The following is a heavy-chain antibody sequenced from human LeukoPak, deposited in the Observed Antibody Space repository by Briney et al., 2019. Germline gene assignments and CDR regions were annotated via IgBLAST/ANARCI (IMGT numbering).Heavy chain of an antibody. CDR1: GYTFTSYG. D-gene: IGHD6-13*01. CDR2: ISTYGGST. J-gene: IGHJ4*02. CDR3: ARPNTDAAGYYFDY. V-gene: IGHV1-18*01. Sequence: ASVKVSCKASGYTFTSYGISWVRQAPGQGLEWMGWISTYGGSTNYAQKLQGRVTVTTDTSTTTVYMELRSLRSDDTAVYYCARPNTDAAGYYFDYWGQGTLVTVSS.